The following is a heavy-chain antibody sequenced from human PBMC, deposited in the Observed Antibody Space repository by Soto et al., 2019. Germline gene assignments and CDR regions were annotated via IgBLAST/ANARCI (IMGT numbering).Heavy chain of an antibody. V-gene: IGHV1-18*01. J-gene: IGHJ1*01. CDR1: GYTFSSYG. CDR3: GRSAAYCTTITCLIDSS. D-gene: IGHD2-8*01. CDR2: ISAYNGDT. Sequence: QAQLVQSGAEVKKPGASVKVSCRASGYTFSSYGYAWVRQAPGQGLEWMRWISAYNGDTNYAQKFEVRCTLSEVASKTSSYRGVRNLGSVATAVCCWGRSAAYCTTITCLIDSSWVLGSLVTLSS.